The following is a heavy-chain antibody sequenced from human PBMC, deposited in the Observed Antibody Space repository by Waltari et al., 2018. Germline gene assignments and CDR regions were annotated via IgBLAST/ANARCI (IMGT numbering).Heavy chain of an antibody. V-gene: IGHV3-21*01. D-gene: IGHD5-12*01. J-gene: IGHJ6*03. CDR2: ISSSSSYI. CDR3: ARDRRDGYNYYYYYYMDV. CDR1: GFTFSSYS. Sequence: EVQLVESGGGLVKPGGSLRLSCAASGFTFSSYSMNWVRQAPGKGLEWVSSISSSSSYIYYADSVKCRFTISRDNAKNSLYLQMNSLRAEDTAVYYCARDRRDGYNYYYYYYMDVWGKGTTVTVSS.